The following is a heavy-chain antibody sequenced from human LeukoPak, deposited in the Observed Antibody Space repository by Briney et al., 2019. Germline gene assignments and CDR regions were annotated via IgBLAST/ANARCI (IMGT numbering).Heavy chain of an antibody. CDR3: AKQKREYYYDSSGYGH. Sequence: GGSLRLSCAASGFTFSSYAMSWVRQAPGKGLEWVSAISGSGGSTYYADSVKGRFTISRDNSKNTLYLQMNSLRAEDTAVYYCAKQKREYYYDSSGYGHWGQGTLVTVSS. CDR2: ISGSGGST. CDR1: GFTFSSYA. J-gene: IGHJ4*02. V-gene: IGHV3-23*01. D-gene: IGHD3-22*01.